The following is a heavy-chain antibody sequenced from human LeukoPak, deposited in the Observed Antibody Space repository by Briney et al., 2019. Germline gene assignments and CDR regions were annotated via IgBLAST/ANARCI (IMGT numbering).Heavy chain of an antibody. Sequence: ASVKVSYKASGYTFTGYYMHWVRQAPGQGLEWMGWINPNSGGTNYAQKFQGRVTMTRDTSISTAYMELSRLRSDDTAVYYCAVLDYDSSGYSTNFDYWGQGTLVTVSS. CDR3: AVLDYDSSGYSTNFDY. CDR1: GYTFTGYY. V-gene: IGHV1-2*02. J-gene: IGHJ4*02. D-gene: IGHD3-22*01. CDR2: INPNSGGT.